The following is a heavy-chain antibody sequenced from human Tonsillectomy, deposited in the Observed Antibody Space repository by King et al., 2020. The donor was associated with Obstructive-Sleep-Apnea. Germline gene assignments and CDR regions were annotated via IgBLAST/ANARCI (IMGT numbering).Heavy chain of an antibody. V-gene: IGHV3-9*01. D-gene: IGHD3-22*01. CDR2: ISWNSGSI. J-gene: IGHJ1*01. CDR1: GFTFDDYA. CDR3: AKASYYYDSSGYYLEYFQN. Sequence: VQLVESGGGLVQPGRSLRLSCAASGFTFDDYAMHWVRQAPGKGLEWVSGISWNSGSIGYADSVKGRFTISRDNAKNSLYLQMNSLRAEATALYYCAKASYYYDSSGYYLEYFQNWGQGTLVTVSS.